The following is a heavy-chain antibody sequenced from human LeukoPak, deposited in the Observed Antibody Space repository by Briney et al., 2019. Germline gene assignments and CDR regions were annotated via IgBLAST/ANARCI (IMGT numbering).Heavy chain of an antibody. J-gene: IGHJ4*02. D-gene: IGHD3-10*01. CDR1: GFTFDDYA. CDR2: ISWNSDNI. CDR3: ARALWFGDLGSVGFDF. Sequence: GGSLRLSCAASGFTFDDYAIHWVRQAPGKGLEWVSSISWNSDNIDYADSVKGRFTISRDNAKNSLYLQMHSLRAEDTALYYCARALWFGDLGSVGFDFWGQGSPVTVSS. V-gene: IGHV3-9*01.